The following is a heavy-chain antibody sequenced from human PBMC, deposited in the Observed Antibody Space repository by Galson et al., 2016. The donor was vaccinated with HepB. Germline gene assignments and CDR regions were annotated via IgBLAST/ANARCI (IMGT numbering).Heavy chain of an antibody. V-gene: IGHV4-59*11. CDR1: GGSISSHY. D-gene: IGHD5-18*01. CDR2: IYDSETT. CDR3: AREPRGYSYGYYFDY. Sequence: ETLSLTCTVSGGSISSHYWSWIRQPPGKGLEWIGYIYDSETTNYNPSLRSRVTISADTSKNQFSVKVTSVTAADTAVYYCAREPRGYSYGYYFDYWGQGTLVTVSS. J-gene: IGHJ4*01.